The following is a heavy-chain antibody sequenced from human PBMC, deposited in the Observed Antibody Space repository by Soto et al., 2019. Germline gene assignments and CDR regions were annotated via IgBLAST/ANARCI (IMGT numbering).Heavy chain of an antibody. CDR2: IPYDGSNK. D-gene: IGHD1-26*01. J-gene: IGHJ4*02. Sequence: GGSLRLSCAASGFTFSSYGMHWVRQAPGKGLEWVAVIPYDGSNKYYADSVKGRFTISRDNSKNTLYLQMNSLRAEDTAVYYCAKVLTSGSYRPRVDFDYWGQGTLVTVSS. V-gene: IGHV3-30*18. CDR1: GFTFSSYG. CDR3: AKVLTSGSYRPRVDFDY.